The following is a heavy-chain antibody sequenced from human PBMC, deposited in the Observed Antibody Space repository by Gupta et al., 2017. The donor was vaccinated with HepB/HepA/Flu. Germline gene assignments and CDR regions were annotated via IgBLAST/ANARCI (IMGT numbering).Heavy chain of an antibody. CDR2: INGFGGGI. V-gene: IGHV3-48*03. D-gene: IGHD1-26*01. Sequence: EVQLVESGGGLVQPGGSLRLSCEGSGFIFSSYEMHWVRQAPGKGLEWLSYINGFGGGIVYADSVKGRFTVSRDNGKNSMYLRMNSLTAEDTAIYYCVRESRDVEHRGMFDYWGQGTLVTVSS. J-gene: IGHJ4*02. CDR1: GFIFSSYE. CDR3: VRESRDVEHRGMFDY.